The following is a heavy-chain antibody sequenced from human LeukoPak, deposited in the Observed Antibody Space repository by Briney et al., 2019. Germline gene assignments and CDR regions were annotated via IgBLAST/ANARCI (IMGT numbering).Heavy chain of an antibody. CDR1: GDTFSSYA. Sequence: GASVKVSCKASGDTFSSYAISWVRQAPGQGLEWMGGIIPIFGTANYAQKFQGRVTITADESTSTAYMELSSLRSEDTAVYYCAREDETAVAGSVYWGQGTLVTVSS. V-gene: IGHV1-69*13. J-gene: IGHJ4*02. D-gene: IGHD6-19*01. CDR2: IIPIFGTA. CDR3: AREDETAVAGSVY.